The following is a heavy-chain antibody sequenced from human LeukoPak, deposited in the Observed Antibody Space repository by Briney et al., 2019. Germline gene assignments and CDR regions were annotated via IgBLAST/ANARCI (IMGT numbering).Heavy chain of an antibody. V-gene: IGHV4-38-2*02. D-gene: IGHD3-9*01. CDR3: ARQGYDILTGYYVFGGDS. CDR1: GFFVSSGYY. CDR2: IYHRGTT. J-gene: IGHJ4*02. Sequence: PSETLSLTCSVSGFFVSSGYYWGWIRQPPGKGLEWIGSIYHRGTTYYNPSLKSRVSMSVDTSKNQFSLKLTSVTAADTVVYYCARQGYDILTGYYVFGGDSWGQGTLVTVSS.